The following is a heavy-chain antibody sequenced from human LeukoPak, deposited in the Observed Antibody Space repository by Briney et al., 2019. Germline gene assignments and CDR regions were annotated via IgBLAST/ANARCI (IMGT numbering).Heavy chain of an antibody. D-gene: IGHD6-13*01. CDR3: ARRIKHSSSWFYYYYYYMDV. V-gene: IGHV3-7*01. J-gene: IGHJ6*03. Sequence: GGSLRLSCAASGFTFSSYWMSWVRQAPGKGLEWVANIKQDGSEKYYVDSVKGRFTISRDNAKNSLYLQMNSLRAEDTAVYYCARRIKHSSSWFYYYYYYMDVWGKGTTVTISS. CDR1: GFTFSSYW. CDR2: IKQDGSEK.